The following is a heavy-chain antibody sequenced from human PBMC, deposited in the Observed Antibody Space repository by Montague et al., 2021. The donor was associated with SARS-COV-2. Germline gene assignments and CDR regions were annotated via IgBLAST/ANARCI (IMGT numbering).Heavy chain of an antibody. CDR3: AGAFGSSFDF. CDR1: FGSVKNYF. V-gene: IGHV4-4*07. CDR2: IFVTGGT. J-gene: IGHJ4*02. Sequence: SETLSLTCTVSFGSVKNYFWSWIRQPVGKGLEWIGRIFVTGGTKXTPSPKSRVTMSLDTSKNQFSLKLRSVTAADTAIYYCAGAFGSSFDFWGQGILVAVSS. D-gene: IGHD6-13*01.